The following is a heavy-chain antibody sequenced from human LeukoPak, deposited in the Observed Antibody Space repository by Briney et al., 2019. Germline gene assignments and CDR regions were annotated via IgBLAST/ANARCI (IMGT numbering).Heavy chain of an antibody. CDR2: IRYDGSNK. CDR3: AKSEADRYSSGYMDV. D-gene: IGHD6-25*01. J-gene: IGHJ6*03. V-gene: IGHV3-30*02. CDR1: GFTFSSSG. Sequence: PGGSLRLSCAASGFTFSSSGMHWVRQAPGKGLDWVAFIRYDGSNKYYADSVKGRFTISRDNSKNTLYLQMNSLRTEDTAVYYCAKSEADRYSSGYMDVWGKGTTVTVSS.